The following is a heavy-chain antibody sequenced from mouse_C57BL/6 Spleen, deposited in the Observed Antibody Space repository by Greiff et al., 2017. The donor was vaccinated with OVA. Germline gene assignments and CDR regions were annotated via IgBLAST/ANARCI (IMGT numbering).Heavy chain of an antibody. J-gene: IGHJ1*03. CDR1: GYTFTSYW. Sequence: LQQPGAELVKPGASVKMSCKASGYTFTSYWITWVKQRPGQGLEWIGDIYPGSGSTNYNEKFKSKATLTVDTSSSTAYMQLSSLTSEDSAVYYCARPGTGYFDVWGTGTTVTVSS. D-gene: IGHD4-1*01. CDR2: IYPGSGST. CDR3: ARPGTGYFDV. V-gene: IGHV1-55*01.